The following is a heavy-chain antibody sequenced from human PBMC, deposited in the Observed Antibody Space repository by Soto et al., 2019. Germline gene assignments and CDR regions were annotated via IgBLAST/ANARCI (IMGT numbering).Heavy chain of an antibody. J-gene: IGHJ4*02. CDR2: IIPILGIA. CDR1: GGTFSSYT. Sequence: ASVKVSCKASGGTFSSYTISWVRQAPGQGLEWMGRIIPILGIANYAQKFQGRVTITADKSTSTAYMELSSLRSEDTAVYYCARTGDYPLGDFDYWGQGTLVTVSS. V-gene: IGHV1-69*02. CDR3: ARTGDYPLGDFDY. D-gene: IGHD4-17*01.